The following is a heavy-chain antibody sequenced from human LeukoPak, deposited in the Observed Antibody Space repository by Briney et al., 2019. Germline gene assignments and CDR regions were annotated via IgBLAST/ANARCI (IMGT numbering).Heavy chain of an antibody. V-gene: IGHV5-51*01. CDR1: GYSFTSYW. J-gene: IGHJ4*02. D-gene: IGHD3-10*01. CDR3: ARQRITMVRGVKQCYFDY. Sequence: GESLQISCKGSGYSFTSYWIGWVRQMPGKGLEWMGIIYPGDSDTRYSPSFQGQVTISADKSISTAYLQWSSLKASDTAMYYCARQRITMVRGVKQCYFDYWGQGTLVTVSS. CDR2: IYPGDSDT.